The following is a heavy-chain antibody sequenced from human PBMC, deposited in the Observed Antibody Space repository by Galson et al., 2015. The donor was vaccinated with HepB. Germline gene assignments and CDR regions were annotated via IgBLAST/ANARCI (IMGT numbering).Heavy chain of an antibody. CDR1: GYTFTSYY. CDR3: ARDLSYSNYGYYYYYMDV. D-gene: IGHD4-11*01. Sequence: SVKVSCKASGYTFTSYYMHWVRQAPGQGLEWMGRINPNSGGTNYAQKFQGRVTMTRDTSISTAYMELSRLRSDDTAVYYCARDLSYSNYGYYYYYMDVWGKGTTVTVSS. CDR2: INPNSGGT. V-gene: IGHV1-2*06. J-gene: IGHJ6*03.